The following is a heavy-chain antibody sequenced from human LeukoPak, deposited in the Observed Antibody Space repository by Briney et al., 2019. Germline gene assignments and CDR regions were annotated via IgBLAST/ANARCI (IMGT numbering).Heavy chain of an antibody. J-gene: IGHJ4*02. CDR3: SKALYCGGDCYSRDDY. V-gene: IGHV3-74*01. CDR2: IYVDGRTT. CDR1: GFTFSNYW. Sequence: GGSLRLSCVASGFTFSNYWMHWVRQPPGKGLVWVSRIYVDGRTTNYAGSVKGRFTISRDNSKNTLYLQMNSLRAEDTAVYYCSKALYCGGDCYSRDDYWGQGTLVTVSS. D-gene: IGHD2-21*02.